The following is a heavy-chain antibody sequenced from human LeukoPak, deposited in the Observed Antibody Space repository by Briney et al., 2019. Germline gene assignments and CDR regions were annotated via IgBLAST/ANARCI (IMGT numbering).Heavy chain of an antibody. CDR2: ISGSGGSK. V-gene: IGHV3-23*01. Sequence: GGSLRLSCAASGFTFSNYAMSWVRQATGKGLEWVSTISGSGGSKNCAASVKSRFTISRDNSKNTLYLQMNSLRAEDTAVYYCAKESGSGSLNCMDVWGQGTTVTVSS. D-gene: IGHD3-10*01. CDR3: AKESGSGSLNCMDV. J-gene: IGHJ6*02. CDR1: GFTFSNYA.